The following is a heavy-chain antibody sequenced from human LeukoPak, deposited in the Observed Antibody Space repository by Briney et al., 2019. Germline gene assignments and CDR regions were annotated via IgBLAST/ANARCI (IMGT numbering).Heavy chain of an antibody. CDR2: IIPIFGTA. V-gene: IGHV1-69*05. CDR3: AKDREGGL. Sequence: SVKVSCKASGGTFSSYAISWVRQAPGQGLEWMGGIIPIFGTANYAQKFQGRVTITTDESTSTAYMELSSLRSEDTAMYYCAKDREGGLWGQGTLVTVSS. J-gene: IGHJ4*02. CDR1: GGTFSSYA. D-gene: IGHD3-16*01.